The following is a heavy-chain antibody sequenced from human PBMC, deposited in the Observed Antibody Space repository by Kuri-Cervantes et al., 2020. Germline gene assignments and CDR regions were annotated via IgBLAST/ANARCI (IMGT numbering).Heavy chain of an antibody. J-gene: IGHJ4*02. Sequence: GGSLRLSCAASGFTFSAYGMTWVRQAPGKGLEWVSAITSAGNSHYADSVKGRVTISRDNSNNMLYLQMNSLRVEDTAVYYCAKVTSGWFEDIWGQGILVTVSS. D-gene: IGHD6-19*01. CDR2: ITSAGNS. CDR1: GFTFSAYG. V-gene: IGHV3-23*01. CDR3: AKVTSGWFEDI.